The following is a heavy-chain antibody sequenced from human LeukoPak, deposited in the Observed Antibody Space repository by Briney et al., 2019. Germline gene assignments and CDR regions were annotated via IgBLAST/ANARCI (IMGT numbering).Heavy chain of an antibody. J-gene: IGHJ5*02. V-gene: IGHV4-30-2*01. CDR3: ASSLWEAAAGHNWFDP. CDR1: GGSISSGGYS. Sequence: PSQTLSLTCAVSGGSISSGGYSWSWIRQPPGKGLEWIVYIYHSGSTYYNPSLKSRVTISVDRSKNQFSLKLSSVTAADTAVYYCASSLWEAAAGHNWFDPWGQGTLVTVSS. CDR2: IYHSGST. D-gene: IGHD6-13*01.